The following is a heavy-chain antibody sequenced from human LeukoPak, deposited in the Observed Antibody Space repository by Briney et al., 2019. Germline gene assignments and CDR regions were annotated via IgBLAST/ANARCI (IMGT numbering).Heavy chain of an antibody. CDR2: ISSNGGST. D-gene: IGHD3-22*01. Sequence: GGSLRLSCAASGFSFSSYAMHWVRQAPGKGLEYVSAISSNGGSTYCANSVKGRFTISRDNSKNTLYLQMGSLRAEDMAVYYCARASYYYDSSGYFDYWGQGTLVTVSS. CDR3: ARASYYYDSSGYFDY. V-gene: IGHV3-64*01. J-gene: IGHJ4*02. CDR1: GFSFSSYA.